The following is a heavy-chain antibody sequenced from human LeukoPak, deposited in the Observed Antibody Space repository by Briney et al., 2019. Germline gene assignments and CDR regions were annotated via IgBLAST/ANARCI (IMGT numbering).Heavy chain of an antibody. CDR2: ISAYNGNT. D-gene: IGHD1-26*01. CDR1: GGTFSSYA. J-gene: IGHJ3*02. V-gene: IGHV1-18*01. Sequence: GSSVKVSCKASGGTFSSYAISWVRQAPGQGLEWMGWISAYNGNTNYAQKLQGRVTMTTDTSTSTAYMELRSLRSDDTAVYYCAKVGSYFAFDIWGQGTMVTVSS. CDR3: AKVGSYFAFDI.